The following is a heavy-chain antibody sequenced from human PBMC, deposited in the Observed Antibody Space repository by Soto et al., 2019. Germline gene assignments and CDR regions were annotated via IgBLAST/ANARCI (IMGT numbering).Heavy chain of an antibody. Sequence: QVQLVESGGCVVQPGRSLRLSCAASGFIFSTYTMHWVRQAPGKGLEWLTVMSYDGSQKYYADSVKGRLTISRDNSKNTLYLQMTSLRAEDTAVYHCAIAKSSSWHNFDYWGQGTLVTVSS. CDR2: MSYDGSQK. D-gene: IGHD6-13*01. CDR3: AIAKSSSWHNFDY. V-gene: IGHV3-30-3*01. CDR1: GFIFSTYT. J-gene: IGHJ4*02.